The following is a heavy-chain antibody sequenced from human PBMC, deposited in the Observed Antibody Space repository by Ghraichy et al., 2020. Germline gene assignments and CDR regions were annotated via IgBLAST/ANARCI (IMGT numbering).Heavy chain of an antibody. CDR3: ARHSAPRVSLGWFDP. CDR2: IYPSDSDT. J-gene: IGHJ5*02. Sequence: MRIIYPSDSDTTYSPSFRGQVTISVDKSNNTAYLHWSSLKASDNAMYYCARHSAPRVSLGWFDPWVQGTLVTVS. V-gene: IGHV5-51*01. D-gene: IGHD6-6*01.